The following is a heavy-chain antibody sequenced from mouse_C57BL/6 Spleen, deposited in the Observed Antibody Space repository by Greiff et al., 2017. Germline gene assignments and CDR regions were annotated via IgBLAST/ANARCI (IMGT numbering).Heavy chain of an antibody. CDR3: ARRGIYYDPHFDY. CDR1: GYTFTSYW. J-gene: IGHJ2*01. D-gene: IGHD2-4*01. V-gene: IGHV1-55*01. CDR2: IYPGSGST. Sequence: QVQLQQSGAELVKPGASVKMSCKASGYTFTSYWITWVKQRPGQGLEWIGDIYPGSGSTNYNEKFKSKATLTVDTSSSTAYMQLSSLTSEDSAVYYCARRGIYYDPHFDYWGQGTTLTVSS.